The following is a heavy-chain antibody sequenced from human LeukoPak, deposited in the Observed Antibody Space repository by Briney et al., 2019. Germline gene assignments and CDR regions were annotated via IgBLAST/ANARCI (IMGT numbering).Heavy chain of an antibody. CDR1: GGSISSSSYY. CDR2: IYYSGST. Sequence: PSETLSLTCTVSGGSISSSSYYWGWIRQPPGKGLERIGSIYYSGSTYYNPSLKSRVTISVDTSKNQFSLKLSSVTVADTAVYYCARTYYDSSGYYRNDAFDIWGQGTMVTVSS. J-gene: IGHJ3*02. V-gene: IGHV4-39*01. CDR3: ARTYYDSSGYYRNDAFDI. D-gene: IGHD3-22*01.